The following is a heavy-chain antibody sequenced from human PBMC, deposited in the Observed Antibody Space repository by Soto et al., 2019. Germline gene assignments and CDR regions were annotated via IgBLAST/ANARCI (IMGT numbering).Heavy chain of an antibody. CDR3: VRLIGNRWLDF. CDR1: GDSVSSSSVT. V-gene: IGHV6-1*01. J-gene: IGHJ5*01. Sequence: QVQLQQSEPGLVKPSQTLSLTCAISGDSVSSSSVTWNWIRQSPSRGLEWLGRTYYRSKWYNDYAESGKSRIIINPDTSKNQFSLHLNSVTPEATAVYYCVRLIGNRWLDFWGQGTLVTVSS. CDR2: TYYRSKWYN. D-gene: IGHD2-8*01.